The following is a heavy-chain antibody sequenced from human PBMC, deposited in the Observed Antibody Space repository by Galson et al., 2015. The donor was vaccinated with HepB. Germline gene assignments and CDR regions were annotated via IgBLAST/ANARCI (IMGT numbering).Heavy chain of an antibody. V-gene: IGHV3-9*01. CDR3: AKGDHYDSSGYYYVGFQH. Sequence: SLRLSCAASGFTFDDYAMHWVRQAPGKGLEWVSGISWNSGSIRYADSVKGRFTISRDNAKNSLYLQMNSLRAEDTALYYCAKGDHYDSSGYYYVGFQHWGQGTLVTVSS. CDR2: ISWNSGSI. D-gene: IGHD3-22*01. CDR1: GFTFDDYA. J-gene: IGHJ1*01.